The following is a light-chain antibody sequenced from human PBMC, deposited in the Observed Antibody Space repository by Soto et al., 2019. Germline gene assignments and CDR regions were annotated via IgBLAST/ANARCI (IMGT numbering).Light chain of an antibody. CDR3: MQALLSLT. J-gene: IGKJ4*01. V-gene: IGKV2-28*01. CDR2: LGS. Sequence: DIVMTQSPLSLPVTPGEPASISCRSSQSLLHSNGYNYLDWYLQKPEQSPQLLIYLGSNRASGVPDRFSGSGSGTDFTLKISRVEAEDVGVYYCMQALLSLTFGGGTKVEIK. CDR1: QSLLHSNGYNY.